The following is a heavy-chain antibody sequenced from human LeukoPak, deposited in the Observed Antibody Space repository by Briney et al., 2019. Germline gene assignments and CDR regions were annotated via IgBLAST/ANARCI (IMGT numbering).Heavy chain of an antibody. V-gene: IGHV1-58*02. CDR2: IVVGSGNT. Sequence: SVKVSCKASGFTFTSSAMQWVRQARGQRLEWIGWIVVGSGNTNYAQKFQERVTITRDMSTSTAYMELSSLRSEDTAVYYCAADSGSGSPHYYYYMDVWGKGTTVTVSS. D-gene: IGHD1-26*01. CDR3: AADSGSGSPHYYYYMDV. J-gene: IGHJ6*03. CDR1: GFTFTSSA.